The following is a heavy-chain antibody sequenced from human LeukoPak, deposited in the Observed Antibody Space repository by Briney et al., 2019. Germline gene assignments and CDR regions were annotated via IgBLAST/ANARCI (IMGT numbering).Heavy chain of an antibody. J-gene: IGHJ2*01. D-gene: IGHD2-8*01. CDR1: GFTFSNYA. V-gene: IGHV3-23*01. Sequence: GGSLRLSCAASGFTFSNYAMSWVRQAPGKGLEWVSDINGNGGGTNYVDFVKGRFTISRDNSKDTLYLQMNSLRAEDTAVYYCASGILMVYVTDWYFDLWGQGTLVTVSS. CDR2: INGNGGGT. CDR3: ASGILMVYVTDWYFDL.